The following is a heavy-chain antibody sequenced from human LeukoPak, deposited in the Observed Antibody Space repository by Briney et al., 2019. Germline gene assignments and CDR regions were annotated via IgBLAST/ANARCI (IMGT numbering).Heavy chain of an antibody. CDR1: GFTFSSYE. Sequence: GGSLRLSCAASGFTFSSYEMNWVRQAPGEGLEWVSYISSSGSTIYYADSVKGRFTVSRDNAKNSLYLQMNTLRAEDTAVYYCARGGYSSSWYDGKGNWFDPWGQGTLVTVSS. D-gene: IGHD6-13*01. J-gene: IGHJ5*02. CDR3: ARGGYSSSWYDGKGNWFDP. V-gene: IGHV3-48*03. CDR2: ISSSGSTI.